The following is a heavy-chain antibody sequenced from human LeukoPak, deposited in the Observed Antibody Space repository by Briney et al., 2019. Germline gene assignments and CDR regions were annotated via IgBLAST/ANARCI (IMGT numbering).Heavy chain of an antibody. V-gene: IGHV4-39*07. CDR3: ARDFDCYDSRQIDY. D-gene: IGHD3-22*01. J-gene: IGHJ4*02. CDR2: IFYSGST. CDR1: GGSISSSSYY. Sequence: SETLSLTCNVSGGSISSSSYYWAWIRQPPGKGLEYIGSIFYSGSTHYNPSLKSRVSISVDTSKNQFSLRLCSVTAADTAVYYCARDFDCYDSRQIDYWGQGTLVTVSS.